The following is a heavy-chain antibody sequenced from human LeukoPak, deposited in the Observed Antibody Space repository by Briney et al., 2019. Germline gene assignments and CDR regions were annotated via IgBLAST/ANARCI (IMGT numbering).Heavy chain of an antibody. D-gene: IGHD6-19*01. CDR3: ARGLRYSSGWYGSNWFDP. CDR1: GYTFTGYY. J-gene: IGHJ5*02. V-gene: IGHV1-2*02. CDR2: INPNSGGT. Sequence: GASVKVSCKASGYTFTGYYMHWVRQAPGQGLEWMEWINPNSGGTNYAQKFQGRVTMTRDTSISTAYMELGRLRSDDTAVYYCARGLRYSSGWYGSNWFDPWGQGTLVTVSS.